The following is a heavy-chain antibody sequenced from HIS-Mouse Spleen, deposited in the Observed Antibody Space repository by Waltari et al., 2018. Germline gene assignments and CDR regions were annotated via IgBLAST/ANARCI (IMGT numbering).Heavy chain of an antibody. J-gene: IGHJ4*02. CDR1: GFTFDDYA. CDR2: ISWKSGSI. V-gene: IGHV3-9*01. D-gene: IGHD6-6*01. Sequence: EVQLVESGGGLVQPGRSLRLSCAASGFTFDDYAMHWVRQAPGKGLGGVSGISWKSGSIGYADSVKGRFTISRDNAKNSLYLQMNSLRAEDTALYYCAKDLRPAYSSSPYFDYWGQGTLVTVSS. CDR3: AKDLRPAYSSSPYFDY.